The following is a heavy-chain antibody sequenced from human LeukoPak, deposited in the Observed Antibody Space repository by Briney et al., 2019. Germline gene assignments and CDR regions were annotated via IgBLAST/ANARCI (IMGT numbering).Heavy chain of an antibody. CDR2: IYYTGIT. V-gene: IGHV4-59*01. CDR3: VERYGYN. CDR1: GGTIRTYY. J-gene: IGHJ4*02. D-gene: IGHD5-24*01. Sequence: SETLSLTCTVSGGTIRTYYWSWIRQSPGKGLEWIGYIYYTGITSYIPSLKSRVTMSVDTSKNQFSLKMTSMTAADTALYYWVERYGYNWGQGTLVTVSS.